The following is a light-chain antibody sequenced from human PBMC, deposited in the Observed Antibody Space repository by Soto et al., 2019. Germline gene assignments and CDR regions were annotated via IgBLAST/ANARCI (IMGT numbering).Light chain of an antibody. CDR2: DNN. J-gene: IGLJ1*01. CDR1: SSNIGNDY. Sequence: QSVLTQPPSVSAAPGQQVTISCSRSSSNIGNDYVSWYQQLPGTAPKLLIYDNNKRAAGIPDRFSGSESGTSATLGITGLQTGHEADYYCGRWDSRLSTYVFGTGTKVTVL. V-gene: IGLV1-51*01. CDR3: GRWDSRLSTYV.